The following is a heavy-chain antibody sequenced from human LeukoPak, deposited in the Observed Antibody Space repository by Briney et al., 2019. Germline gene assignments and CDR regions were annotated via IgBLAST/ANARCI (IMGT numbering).Heavy chain of an antibody. J-gene: IGHJ3*02. CDR2: INSDGSST. CDR3: AVVVVAATAFDI. V-gene: IGHV3-74*01. D-gene: IGHD2-15*01. CDR1: GFTFSSYW. Sequence: GGSLRLSCAASGFTFSSYWMHWVRQAPGKGLVWVSHINSDGSSTSYADSVKGRFTISRDNAKNTLYLQMNSLRAEDTAVYYCAVVVVAATAFDIWGQGTMVTVSS.